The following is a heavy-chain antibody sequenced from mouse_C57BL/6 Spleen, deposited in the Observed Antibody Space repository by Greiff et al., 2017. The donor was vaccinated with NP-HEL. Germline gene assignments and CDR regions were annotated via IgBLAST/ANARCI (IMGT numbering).Heavy chain of an antibody. CDR3: ARIDSSGYSDYYAMDY. V-gene: IGHV8-8*01. D-gene: IGHD3-2*02. J-gene: IGHJ4*01. Sequence: QVTLKVSGPGILQPSQTLSLTCSFSGFSLSTFGMGVGWVRQPSGKGLEWLAHIWWDDDKYYNPALKSRLTISKDTSKNQVFLKIANVDTADTATYYCARIDSSGYSDYYAMDYWGQGTSVTVSS. CDR2: IWWDDDK. CDR1: GFSLSTFGMG.